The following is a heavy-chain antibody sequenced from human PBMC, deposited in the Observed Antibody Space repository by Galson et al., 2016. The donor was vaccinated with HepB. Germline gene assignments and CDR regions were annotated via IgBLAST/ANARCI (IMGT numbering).Heavy chain of an antibody. D-gene: IGHD5-24*01. V-gene: IGHV3-48*02. J-gene: IGHJ6*02. CDR1: GFTFSSYS. CDR3: ARDGPGWVMATITILVYYYGKHV. CDR2: ISSSSSTI. Sequence: SLRLSCAASGFTFSSYSMNWVRQAPGKGLEWVSYISSSSSTIYYADSVKGRLTISRDNAKNSLYLQMNSLRDEDTAVYYCARDGPGWVMATITILVYYYGKHVWGQVTTVTGSS.